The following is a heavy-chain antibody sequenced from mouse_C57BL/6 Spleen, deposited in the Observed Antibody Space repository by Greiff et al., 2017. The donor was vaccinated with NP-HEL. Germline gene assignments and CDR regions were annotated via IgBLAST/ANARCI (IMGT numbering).Heavy chain of an antibody. CDR1: GFTFSDAW. Sequence: EVMLVESGGGLVQPGGSMKLSCAASGFTFSDAWMDWVRQSPEKGLEWVAEIRNKANNHATYYAESVKGRFTISRDDSKSSVYLQMNSLRAEDTGIYYCTRRDGYPWYFDVWGTGTTVTVSS. J-gene: IGHJ1*03. CDR3: TRRDGYPWYFDV. V-gene: IGHV6-6*01. D-gene: IGHD2-3*01. CDR2: IRNKANNHAT.